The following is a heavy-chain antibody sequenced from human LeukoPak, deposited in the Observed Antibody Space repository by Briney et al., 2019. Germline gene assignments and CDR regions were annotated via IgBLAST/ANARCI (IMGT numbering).Heavy chain of an antibody. CDR1: GFTFSSYG. D-gene: IGHD3-22*01. CDR2: IWYDGSNK. CDR3: ARAILGSSGYYLDY. V-gene: IGHV3-33*01. Sequence: PGRSLRLSCAASGFTFSSYGMHWVRQAPGKGLEWVAVIWYDGSNKYYADSVKGRFTISRDNSKNTLYLQMNSLRAEDTAVYYCARAILGSSGYYLDYWGQGTLVTVSS. J-gene: IGHJ4*02.